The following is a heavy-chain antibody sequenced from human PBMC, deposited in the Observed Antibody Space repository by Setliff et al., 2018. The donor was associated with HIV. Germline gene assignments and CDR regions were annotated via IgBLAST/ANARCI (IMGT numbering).Heavy chain of an antibody. D-gene: IGHD2-8*01. CDR2: INPSGGST. CDR1: GSTFTIYY. V-gene: IGHV1-46*01. J-gene: IGHJ4*02. Sequence: ASVKVSCKASGSTFTIYYMHWVRQAPGQGLEWMAVINPSGGSTNYAQKFQGRVTMTRDTSTSTVYTELSSLRSEDTAVYYCARARSVDAFDDWGQGTLVTVSS. CDR3: ARARSVDAFDD.